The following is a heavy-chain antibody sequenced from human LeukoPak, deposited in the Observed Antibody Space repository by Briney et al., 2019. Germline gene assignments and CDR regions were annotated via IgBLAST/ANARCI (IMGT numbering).Heavy chain of an antibody. J-gene: IGHJ5*02. D-gene: IGHD6-13*01. CDR2: INHSGST. CDR3: ARRRIRLFIAAAPFDH. CDR1: GASFSGYY. V-gene: IGHV4-34*01. Sequence: KPSETLSLTCAVYGASFSGYYWSWLRQSPGKGLEWIGEINHSGSTNYNPSLKSRITISVDTSKNQFSLKLSSVTAAETAVYYCARRRIRLFIAAAPFDHWGQGTLVTVSS.